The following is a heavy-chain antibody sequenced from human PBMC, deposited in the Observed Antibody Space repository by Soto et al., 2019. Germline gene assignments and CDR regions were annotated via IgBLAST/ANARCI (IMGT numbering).Heavy chain of an antibody. J-gene: IGHJ6*02. Sequence: QVQLVQSGAAVKKPGASVKVSCKAYGYTFSSYGISWVRQAPGQGLEWMGWISAYNGNTNYAQKLQGRVTMTTDTSTSTAYMELRSLRSDDTAVYYCARGPNYDILTGNYDGMDVWGQGTTVTVSS. CDR1: GYTFSSYG. D-gene: IGHD3-9*01. CDR2: ISAYNGNT. CDR3: ARGPNYDILTGNYDGMDV. V-gene: IGHV1-18*01.